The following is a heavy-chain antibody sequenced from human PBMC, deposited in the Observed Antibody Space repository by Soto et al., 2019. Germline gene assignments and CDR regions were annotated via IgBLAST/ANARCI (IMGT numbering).Heavy chain of an antibody. J-gene: IGHJ3*02. Sequence: ASVKVSCKASGYTFTSYGISWVRQAPGQGLEWMGWISAYNGNTNYAQKLQGRVTMTRDTSTSTVYMELSSLRSEDTAVYYCARDVVVVAATHYDAFDIWGQGTMVTVSS. CDR2: ISAYNGNT. D-gene: IGHD2-15*01. V-gene: IGHV1-18*01. CDR1: GYTFTSYG. CDR3: ARDVVVVAATHYDAFDI.